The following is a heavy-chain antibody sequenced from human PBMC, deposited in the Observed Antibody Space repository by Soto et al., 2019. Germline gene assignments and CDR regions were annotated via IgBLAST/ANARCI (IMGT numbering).Heavy chain of an antibody. CDR1: GFSFRNYG. Sequence: EQVVESGGGVVQPGRSLRLSCAASGFSFRNYGMHWVRQVPGKGLEWVAVISYDGGSKYYADSVKGRFTISRDNSETTLYLQMSSLRGDDTAVYYCAKDWNWETLYYGMNVWGQGTTVTVSS. CDR3: AKDWNWETLYYGMNV. V-gene: IGHV3-30*18. J-gene: IGHJ6*02. CDR2: ISYDGGSK. D-gene: IGHD1-26*01.